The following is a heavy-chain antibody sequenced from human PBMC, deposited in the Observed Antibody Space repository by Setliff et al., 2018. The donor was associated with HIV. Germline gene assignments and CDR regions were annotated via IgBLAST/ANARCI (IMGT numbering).Heavy chain of an antibody. J-gene: IGHJ6*03. V-gene: IGHV4-61*05. CDR3: ASEARTRSTYYYSMDV. CDR1: GGSISSSGHY. D-gene: IGHD2-2*01. CDR2: ISTFRGT. Sequence: PSETLSLTCTVSGGSISSSGHYWAWIRQPPGKGLEWIGDISTFRGTNYSPSLQSRLTISLDTSKNEFSLRLTSVTAADTAVYYCASEARTRSTYYYSMDVWGKGTTVTVSS.